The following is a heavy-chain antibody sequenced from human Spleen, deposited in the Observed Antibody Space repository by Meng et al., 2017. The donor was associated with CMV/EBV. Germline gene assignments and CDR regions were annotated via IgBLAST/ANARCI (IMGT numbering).Heavy chain of an antibody. Sequence: FGFTFSDHYMGWIRQAPGKGLEWISFISYSGHDIKYADSVKGRFTISRDNAKNSVFLQMNSLRADDTAVYYCVRDHPVAVWYFHHWGQGTLVTVSS. V-gene: IGHV3-11*05. CDR2: ISYSGHDI. D-gene: IGHD3-16*01. CDR3: VRDHPVAVWYFHH. J-gene: IGHJ1*01. CDR1: GFTFSDHY.